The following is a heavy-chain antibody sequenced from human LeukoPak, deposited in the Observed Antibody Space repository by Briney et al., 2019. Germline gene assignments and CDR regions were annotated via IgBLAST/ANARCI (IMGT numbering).Heavy chain of an antibody. Sequence: GASVKVSCKASGYTFTNYDVNWVRQATGQGLEWMGWINPKIGNTGYAQKFQGRVTITRNAYISTAYMELSSLRSEDTAVYYCARGREVVVAATLPYDYWGQGTLVTVFS. D-gene: IGHD2-15*01. V-gene: IGHV1-8*03. CDR2: INPKIGNT. J-gene: IGHJ4*02. CDR1: GYTFTNYD. CDR3: ARGREVVVAATLPYDY.